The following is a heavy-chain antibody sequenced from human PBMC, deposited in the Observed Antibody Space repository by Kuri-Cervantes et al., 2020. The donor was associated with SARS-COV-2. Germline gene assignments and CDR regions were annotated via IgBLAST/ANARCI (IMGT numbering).Heavy chain of an antibody. Sequence: GESLKISCAASGFTFSSYSMNWVRQVPGKGLEWVSSISSSSSYIYYADSVKGRFTISRDNAKNSLYLQMNSLRAEDTAVYYCARARTIAAHPENWFDPWGQRTLVTVSS. V-gene: IGHV3-21*01. CDR3: ARARTIAAHPENWFDP. D-gene: IGHD6-6*01. CDR1: GFTFSSYS. J-gene: IGHJ5*02. CDR2: ISSSSSYI.